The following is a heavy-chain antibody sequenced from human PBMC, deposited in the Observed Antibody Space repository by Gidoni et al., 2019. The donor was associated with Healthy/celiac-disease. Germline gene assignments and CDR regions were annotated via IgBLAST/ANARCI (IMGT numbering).Heavy chain of an antibody. CDR2: ISYDGSNK. J-gene: IGHJ4*02. CDR1: GFTFSRYA. CDR3: ARGAVAGPLGY. D-gene: IGHD6-19*01. V-gene: IGHV3-30*01. Sequence: QVQLVESGGGVVQPGRSLRLSCAASGFTFSRYAMHWVRQAPGKGLEWVAVISYDGSNKYYADSVKGRFTISRDNSKNTLYLQMNSLRAEDTAVYYCARGAVAGPLGYWGQGTLVTVSS.